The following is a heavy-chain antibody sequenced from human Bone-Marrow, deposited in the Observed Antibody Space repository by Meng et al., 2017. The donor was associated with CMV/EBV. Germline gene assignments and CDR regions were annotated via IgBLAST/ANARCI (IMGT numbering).Heavy chain of an antibody. V-gene: IGHV3-30-3*01. CDR3: ARDREYCSSSSCYAYYYYGMDV. J-gene: IGHJ6*02. CDR2: ILYDGSKK. Sequence: GESLKISCAASGFTFSSYNMYWVRQAPGKGLEWVAVILYDGSKKYYADSLKGRFTISRDNSKNTLFLQMSSLRAEDTAVYYCARDREYCSSSSCYAYYYYGMDVWGQGTTVTVSS. D-gene: IGHD2-2*01. CDR1: GFTFSSYN.